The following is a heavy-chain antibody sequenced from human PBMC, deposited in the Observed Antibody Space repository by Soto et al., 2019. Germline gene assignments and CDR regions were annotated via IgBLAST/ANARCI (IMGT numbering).Heavy chain of an antibody. D-gene: IGHD3-10*01. Sequence: GGSLRLSCAASGFTFTSSAMSWVRQAPGKGLEWVAVISGGGGSTCYADSLKGRFTISRDNSKNTLYLQMNSLRPEDTAVYYCAKESFRPLWFRNTWGQGTLVTVSS. CDR3: AKESFRPLWFRNT. V-gene: IGHV3-23*01. CDR1: GFTFTSSA. J-gene: IGHJ5*02. CDR2: ISGGGGST.